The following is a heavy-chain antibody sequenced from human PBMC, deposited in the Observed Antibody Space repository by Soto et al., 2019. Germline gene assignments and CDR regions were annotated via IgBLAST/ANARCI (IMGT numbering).Heavy chain of an antibody. Sequence: GASVKVSCKASGYTFTSYGISWVRQAPGQGLEWMGWISAYNGNTNYAQKLQGRVTMTTNTSTSTAYMELSSLRSEDTAVYYCARGHRYYGSGDFDYWGQGTLVTVSS. CDR1: GYTFTSYG. CDR3: ARGHRYYGSGDFDY. D-gene: IGHD3-10*01. V-gene: IGHV1-18*01. CDR2: ISAYNGNT. J-gene: IGHJ4*02.